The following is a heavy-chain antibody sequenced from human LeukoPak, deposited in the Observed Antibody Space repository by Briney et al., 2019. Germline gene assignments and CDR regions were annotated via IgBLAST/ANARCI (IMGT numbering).Heavy chain of an antibody. Sequence: GESLKISCKGSGYSFTDYWIGWVRQMPGKGLEWMGIFYPDDSDTRYSPSFQGQVTISADKSVNTAYLQWSSLKASDTAMYYCARPNITSYYDSRGYDAFDVWGQGTMVTVYS. D-gene: IGHD3-22*01. V-gene: IGHV5-51*01. CDR2: FYPDDSDT. CDR1: GYSFTDYW. CDR3: ARPNITSYYDSRGYDAFDV. J-gene: IGHJ3*01.